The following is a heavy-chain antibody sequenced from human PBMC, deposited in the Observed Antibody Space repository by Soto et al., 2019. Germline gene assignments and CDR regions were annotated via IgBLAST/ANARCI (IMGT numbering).Heavy chain of an antibody. V-gene: IGHV3-30*18. CDR1: GFTFSSYG. Sequence: QVQLVESGGGVGQPGRSLRLSCAASGFTFSSYGMHWVRQAPGKGLEWVAVISYDGSNKYYADSVKGRFTISRDNSKNTLYLQMNSLRAEDTAVYYCAKDHRIVLMVYAGGVDYWGQGTLVTVSS. CDR2: ISYDGSNK. D-gene: IGHD2-8*01. J-gene: IGHJ4*02. CDR3: AKDHRIVLMVYAGGVDY.